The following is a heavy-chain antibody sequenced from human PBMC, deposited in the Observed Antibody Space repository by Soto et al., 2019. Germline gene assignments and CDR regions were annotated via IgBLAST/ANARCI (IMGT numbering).Heavy chain of an antibody. J-gene: IGHJ4*02. Sequence: QITLNESGPTLVKPTQPLTLTCTFSGFSFSTSQVGVGWIRQPPGKAQEWLAIIYWDDDKRYSPSLRSRLTITKDTSKNQVVLTMTNMDPVDTATYFCAHRPGGYMSGWDNGYFDYWGRGALVTVSS. D-gene: IGHD6-19*01. CDR1: GFSFSTSQVG. CDR3: AHRPGGYMSGWDNGYFDY. V-gene: IGHV2-5*02. CDR2: IYWDDDK.